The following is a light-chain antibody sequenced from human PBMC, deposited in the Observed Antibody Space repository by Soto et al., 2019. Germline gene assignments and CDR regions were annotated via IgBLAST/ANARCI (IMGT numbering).Light chain of an antibody. V-gene: IGKV3-15*01. Sequence: EVVMTQSPATLSVSPGERVTLSCRASQSVRSNLAWYQQKPGQSPRLLIYGASTRATGIPARFSGSGSGTEFTLTISSLQSEDFAIYYCQQYHNWPITFGQGTRLEIK. CDR3: QQYHNWPIT. J-gene: IGKJ5*01. CDR1: QSVRSN. CDR2: GAS.